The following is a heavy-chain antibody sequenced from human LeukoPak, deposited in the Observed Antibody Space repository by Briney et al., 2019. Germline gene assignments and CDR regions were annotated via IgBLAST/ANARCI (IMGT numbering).Heavy chain of an antibody. Sequence: GGSLRLSCAATGFTVSSNYMSWVRQAPGKGLEWVSVIYSGGSTYYADSVKGRFTISRDNSKNTLYLQMNSLRAEDTAVYYCARELYDSSGYYYDAFDIWGQGTMATVSS. CDR2: IYSGGST. V-gene: IGHV3-53*01. CDR1: GFTVSSNY. J-gene: IGHJ3*02. CDR3: ARELYDSSGYYYDAFDI. D-gene: IGHD3-22*01.